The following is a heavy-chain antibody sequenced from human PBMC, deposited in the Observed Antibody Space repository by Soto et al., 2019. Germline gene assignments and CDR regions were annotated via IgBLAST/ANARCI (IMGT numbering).Heavy chain of an antibody. J-gene: IGHJ4*02. V-gene: IGHV3-33*01. D-gene: IGHD6-19*01. CDR3: ARDPPASGWTFDF. CDR2: IWDDGSNK. CDR1: GFTFSTYA. Sequence: QVQLVESGGGVVQPGMSLRLSCAASGFTFSTYAIHWVRQAPGKGLEWVAFIWDDGSNKYYADSVKGRFTVSRDNSKNTLYLQMNSLGAEDTAVYYCARDPPASGWTFDFWGQGTLVTVSS.